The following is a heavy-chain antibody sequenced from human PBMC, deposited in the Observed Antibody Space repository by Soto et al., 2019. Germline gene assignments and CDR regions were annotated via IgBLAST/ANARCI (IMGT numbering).Heavy chain of an antibody. CDR3: ARVPLY. V-gene: IGHV4-30-2*01. CDR1: GGSISSCGYS. CDR2: IYHSGST. Sequence: SETLSLTCAVSGGSISSCGYSWSWIRQPPGKGLEWIGYIYHSGSTYYNPSLKSRVTISVDRSKNQFSLKLNSVTAADTAVYYCARVPLYWGQGTLVTVSS. J-gene: IGHJ4*02.